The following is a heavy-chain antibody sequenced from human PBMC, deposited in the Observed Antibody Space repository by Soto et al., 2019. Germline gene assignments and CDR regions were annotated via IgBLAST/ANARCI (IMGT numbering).Heavy chain of an antibody. CDR1: GFTFSSYA. D-gene: IGHD6-19*01. CDR2: ISGSGDST. J-gene: IGHJ1*01. V-gene: IGHV3-23*01. CDR3: AKGGPGIAVAGTGYFQH. Sequence: EVQLLESGGGLVQPGGSLRLSCAASGFTFSSYAMSWVRQAPGKGLEWVSGISGSGDSTYYADSVKGRFTISRDNSMKTVYLQMNSLRAEDTAVYYCAKGGPGIAVAGTGYFQHWGQGTLVTVSS.